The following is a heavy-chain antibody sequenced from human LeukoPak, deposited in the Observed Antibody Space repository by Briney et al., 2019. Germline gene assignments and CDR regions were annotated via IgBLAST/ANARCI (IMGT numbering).Heavy chain of an antibody. CDR3: ARVSDDENGGHSGAIYFES. V-gene: IGHV4-38-2*02. Sequence: SETLSLTCTVSGYSIMSTFYWGWIRQSPTNGLEWIWNVYHSGSTYSNPSLRSRVTISVDTSKNQFSLKLSSVTAADKAMYYCARVSDDENGGHSGAIYFESWGQGTVVTVSS. CDR2: VYHSGST. D-gene: IGHD2-21*01. CDR1: GYSIMSTFY. J-gene: IGHJ4*02.